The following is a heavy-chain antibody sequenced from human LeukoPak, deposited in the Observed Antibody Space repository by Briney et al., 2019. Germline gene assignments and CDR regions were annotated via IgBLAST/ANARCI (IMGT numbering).Heavy chain of an antibody. CDR2: IWYDGSNK. CDR1: GCTFSSYG. D-gene: IGHD2-2*01. CDR3: XXXXXXYCSSTSCELDY. V-gene: IGHV3-33*01. Sequence: GGSLRLSCAASGCTFSSYGMRWVRQAPGKGLEWVAVIWYDGSNKYYADSVKGRFTISRDNSKNTLYLQMNSLRAEDTAVYYXXXXXXXYCSSTSCELDYWGQGTLVTVSS. J-gene: IGHJ4*02.